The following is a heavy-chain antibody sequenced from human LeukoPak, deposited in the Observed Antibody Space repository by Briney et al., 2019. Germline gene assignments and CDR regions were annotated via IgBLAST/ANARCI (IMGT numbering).Heavy chain of an antibody. CDR1: GVSISSYY. V-gene: IGHV4-59*12. D-gene: IGHD6-13*01. Sequence: NTSETLSLTCTVSGVSISSYYWSWIRQPPGKGLEWIGYIYYSGSTNYNPSLKSRVTISVDTSKNQFSLKLRSVTAADTAVYYCASRSITAAGHHNWFDPWGQGTLVTVSS. J-gene: IGHJ5*02. CDR2: IYYSGST. CDR3: ASRSITAAGHHNWFDP.